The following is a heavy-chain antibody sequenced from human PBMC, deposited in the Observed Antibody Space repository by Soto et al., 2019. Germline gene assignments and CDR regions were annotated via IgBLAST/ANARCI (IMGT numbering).Heavy chain of an antibody. CDR1: GYTFTNYG. D-gene: IGHD6-19*01. V-gene: IGHV1-18*01. CDR2: ISAYNGNT. CDR3: ARDREAAQWLVLRNPLDY. J-gene: IGHJ4*02. Sequence: ASVKVSCKASGYTFTNYGISWVRQAPGQGLEWMGWISAYNGNTNYAQKLQGRVTMTTDTSTSTAYMELRSLRSDDTAVYYCARDREAAQWLVLRNPLDYWGQGNLVTSP.